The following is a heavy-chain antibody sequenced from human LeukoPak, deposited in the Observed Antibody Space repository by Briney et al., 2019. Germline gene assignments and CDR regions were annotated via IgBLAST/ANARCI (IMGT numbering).Heavy chain of an antibody. CDR2: VYYDGST. D-gene: IGHD1-26*01. CDR1: GGSVNTDSYY. Sequence: SETLSLTCTVSGGSVNTDSYYWSWIRQPPGKGLEWNGSVYYDGSTYYKPSLKSRLPISVDMSKDQFSMNLTSVTAAGTAVYFCARQRAGGTWAFEHWGQGTLLTVSS. CDR3: ARQRAGGTWAFEH. J-gene: IGHJ4*02. V-gene: IGHV4-39*01.